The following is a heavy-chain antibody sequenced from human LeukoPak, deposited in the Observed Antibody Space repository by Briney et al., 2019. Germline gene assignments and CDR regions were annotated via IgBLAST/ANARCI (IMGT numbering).Heavy chain of an antibody. CDR3: ARGLDP. Sequence: GGSLRLSCAASGFTIDDYAMHWVRHAPGKGLEWVSSISSSSNYIYYADSVKGRFTISRDNAKNSLYLQMNSLRADDTAVYYCARGLDPWGQGTLVTVSS. J-gene: IGHJ5*02. CDR1: GFTIDDYA. V-gene: IGHV3-21*01. CDR2: ISSSSNYI.